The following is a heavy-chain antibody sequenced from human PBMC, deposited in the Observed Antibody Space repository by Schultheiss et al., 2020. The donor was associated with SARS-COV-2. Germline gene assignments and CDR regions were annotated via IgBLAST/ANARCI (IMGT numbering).Heavy chain of an antibody. Sequence: GGSLRLSCAASGFTLGTYWMHWVRQTPGKGLVWVSAISGSGGSTYYADSVKGRFTISRDNSKNTLYLQMNSLRAEDTAVYYCAREYEAADLYGMDVWGQGTTVTVSS. J-gene: IGHJ6*02. V-gene: IGHV3-23*01. CDR2: ISGSGGST. D-gene: IGHD6-13*01. CDR3: AREYEAADLYGMDV. CDR1: GFTLGTYW.